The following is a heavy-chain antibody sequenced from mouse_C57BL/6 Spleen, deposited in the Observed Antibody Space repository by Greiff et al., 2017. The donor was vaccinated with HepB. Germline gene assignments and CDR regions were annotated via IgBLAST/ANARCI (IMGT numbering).Heavy chain of an antibody. D-gene: IGHD2-5*01. CDR3: ARGNSNYALYYAMDY. Sequence: QVQLKESGPELVKPGASVKISCKASGYAFSSSWMNWVKQRPGKGLEWIGRIYPGDGDTNYNGKFKGKATLSADKSSSTAYMQLSRLTSEDSAVYFCARGNSNYALYYAMDYWGQGTSVTVSS. J-gene: IGHJ4*01. CDR2: IYPGDGDT. CDR1: GYAFSSSW. V-gene: IGHV1-82*01.